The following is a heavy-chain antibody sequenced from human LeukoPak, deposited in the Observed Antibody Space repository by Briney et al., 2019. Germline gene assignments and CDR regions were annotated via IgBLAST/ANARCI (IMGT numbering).Heavy chain of an antibody. CDR3: ARVESGLFPPFDY. CDR2: IYYSGST. V-gene: IGHV4-59*01. D-gene: IGHD3-22*01. CDR1: GGSISSYY. Sequence: SETLSLTCTVSGGSISSYYWNWIRQSPGKGLEWIGYIYYSGSTNYNPSLKSRVTISVDTSKNQFSLNLSSVTAADTAVYYCARVESGLFPPFDYWGQGTLVTVSS. J-gene: IGHJ4*02.